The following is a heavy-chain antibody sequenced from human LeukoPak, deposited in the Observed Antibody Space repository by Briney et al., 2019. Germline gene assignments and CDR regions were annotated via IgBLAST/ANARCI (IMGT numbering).Heavy chain of an antibody. V-gene: IGHV3-66*01. Sequence: GGALRVSRVASGFTLSINYMCWGRQAPRKGLEWLSVFYNCGSTYYADSVNGRFTMSRDNSKNPLYLQMNGLRFEDMAVYYCPRVPLFDEGGEGTQVTV. CDR1: GFTLSINY. CDR2: FYNCGST. CDR3: PRVPLFDE. J-gene: IGHJ4*02.